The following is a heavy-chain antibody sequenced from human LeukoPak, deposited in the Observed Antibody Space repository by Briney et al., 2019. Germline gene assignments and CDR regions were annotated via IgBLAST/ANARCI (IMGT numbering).Heavy chain of an antibody. CDR1: GFTFSSYA. D-gene: IGHD2-2*01. CDR2: ISGSGGST. Sequence: GGSLRLSCAASGFTFSSYAMSWVRQAPGKGLEWVSAISGSGGSTYYADSAKGRFTISRDNSKNTLYLQMGSLRAEDMAVYYCAREGRYPYRSSTSCYAAAFDIWGQGTMVTVSS. CDR3: AREGRYPYRSSTSCYAAAFDI. J-gene: IGHJ3*02. V-gene: IGHV3-23*01.